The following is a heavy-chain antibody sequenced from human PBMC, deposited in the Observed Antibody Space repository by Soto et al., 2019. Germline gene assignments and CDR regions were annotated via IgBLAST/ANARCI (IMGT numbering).Heavy chain of an antibody. CDR3: ARVGGQEDTAKASFDY. J-gene: IGHJ4*02. CDR1: GGSISSGGYY. Sequence: PSETLSLTCTVSGGSISSGGYYWSWLRQHPGKGLEWIGYIYYSGSTYYNPSLKSRVTISVDTSKNQFSLKLSSVTAADTAVYYCARVGGQEDTAKASFDYWGQGTLVTVSS. CDR2: IYYSGST. D-gene: IGHD5-18*01. V-gene: IGHV4-31*03.